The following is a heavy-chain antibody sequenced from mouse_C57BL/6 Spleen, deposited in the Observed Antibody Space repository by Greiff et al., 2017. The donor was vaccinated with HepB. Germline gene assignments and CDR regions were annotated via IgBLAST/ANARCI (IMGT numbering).Heavy chain of an antibody. CDR2: IYPGDGDT. V-gene: IGHV1-80*01. Sequence: QVQLKESGAELVKPGASVKISCKASGYAFSSYWMNWVKQRPGKGLEWIGQIYPGDGDTNYNGKFKGKATLTADKSSSTAYMQLSSLTSEDSAVYFCARSGGYYHYFDYWGQGTTLTVSS. D-gene: IGHD2-3*01. J-gene: IGHJ2*01. CDR1: GYAFSSYW. CDR3: ARSGGYYHYFDY.